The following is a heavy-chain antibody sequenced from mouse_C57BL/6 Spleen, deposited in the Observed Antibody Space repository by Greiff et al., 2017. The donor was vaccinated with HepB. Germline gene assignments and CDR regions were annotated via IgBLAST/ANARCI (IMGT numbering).Heavy chain of an antibody. CDR3: ARHGLRSLYAMDY. CDR1: GFTFSSYT. J-gene: IGHJ4*01. D-gene: IGHD2-4*01. V-gene: IGHV5-9*01. Sequence: EVKVVESGGGLVKPGGSLKLSCAASGFTFSSYTMSWVRQTPEKRLEWVATISGGGGNTYYPDSVKGRFTISRDNAKNTLYLQMSSLRSEDTALYYCARHGLRSLYAMDYWGQGTSVTVSS. CDR2: ISGGGGNT.